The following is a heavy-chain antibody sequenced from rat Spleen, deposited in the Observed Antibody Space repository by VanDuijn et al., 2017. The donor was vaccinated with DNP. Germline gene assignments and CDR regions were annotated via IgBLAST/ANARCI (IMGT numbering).Heavy chain of an antibody. CDR3: ARGSTSIYWYFDF. Sequence: EVQLVESGGGLVQPGRSLKLSCAASGFTFSNYDMAWVRQAPTKGLEWVASISTVGDNSVYRDSVKGRFTISRDNAKSSLYLQMNSLKSEDTATYYCARGSTSIYWYFDFWGPGTMVTVSS. CDR1: GFTFSNYD. J-gene: IGHJ1*01. D-gene: IGHD3-1*01. V-gene: IGHV5-25*01. CDR2: ISTVGDNS.